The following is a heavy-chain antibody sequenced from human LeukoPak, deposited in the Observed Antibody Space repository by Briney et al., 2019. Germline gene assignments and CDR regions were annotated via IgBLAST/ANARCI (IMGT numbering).Heavy chain of an antibody. CDR2: ISAYNGNT. CDR3: AREYYAFWSGYWTLGGFDY. D-gene: IGHD3-3*01. V-gene: IGHV1-18*01. CDR1: GYTFTSYD. J-gene: IGHJ4*02. Sequence: GASVKVSCKASGYTFTSYDINWVRQATGQGLDWMGWISAYNGNTNYAQKHQGRVTITTDTYTSKAYMELRSLRSDDTAVYYCAREYYAFWSGYWTLGGFDYWGQGTLVTVSS.